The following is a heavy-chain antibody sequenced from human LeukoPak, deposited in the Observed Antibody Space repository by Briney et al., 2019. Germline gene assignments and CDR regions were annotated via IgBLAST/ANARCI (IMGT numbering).Heavy chain of an antibody. Sequence: PGGSLRLSCAASGFTFSSYGMHWVRQAPGKGLEWVAFIRYDGGNKYYADSVKGRFTISRDNSKNTLYLQMNSLRAEDTAVYYCAKQDGDFTGLDYWGQGTLVTVSS. V-gene: IGHV3-30*02. CDR3: AKQDGDFTGLDY. J-gene: IGHJ4*02. CDR2: IRYDGGNK. D-gene: IGHD4-17*01. CDR1: GFTFSSYG.